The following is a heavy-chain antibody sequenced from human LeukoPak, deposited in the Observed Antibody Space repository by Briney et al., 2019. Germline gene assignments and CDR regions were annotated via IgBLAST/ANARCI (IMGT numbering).Heavy chain of an antibody. CDR2: LHADGNEK. D-gene: IGHD2-2*03. Sequence: GGSLRLSCAPSVFSFSDSWMSRVRQAPGKGLECVARLHADGNEKYFVHSVKGRFNVSKDNAKNSLYLQMNGLRVEDTAVYYCARGGYCFDYLGQGTLVTVSS. V-gene: IGHV3-7*01. CDR3: ARGGYCFDY. J-gene: IGHJ4*02. CDR1: VFSFSDSW.